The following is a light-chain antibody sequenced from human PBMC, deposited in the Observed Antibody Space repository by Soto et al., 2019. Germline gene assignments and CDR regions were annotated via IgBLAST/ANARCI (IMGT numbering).Light chain of an antibody. CDR3: QQFGSTPPMT. CDR2: GAS. J-gene: IGKJ1*01. CDR1: QSVSSSY. Sequence: EIVLTQSPGTLSLSPGDRATLSCRASQSVSSSYLAWYQQKPGQAPMLLMSGASNRATGIPDRFSGSGSGTDFTLTISRLEPEDFAVYYCQQFGSTPPMTFGQGTKVEIK. V-gene: IGKV3-20*01.